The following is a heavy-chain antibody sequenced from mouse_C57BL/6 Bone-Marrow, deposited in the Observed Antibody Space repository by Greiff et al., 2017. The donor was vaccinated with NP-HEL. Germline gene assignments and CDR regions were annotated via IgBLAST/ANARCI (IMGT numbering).Heavy chain of an antibody. CDR3: ARNWDTDY. Sequence: EVKLMESGGGLVKPGGSLKLSCAASGFTFSSYAMSWVRQTPEKRLEWVATISDGGSYTYYPDNVKDRFTISRDNAKNNLYLQMSHLKSEDTAMYYCARNWDTDYWGQGTTLTVSS. CDR2: ISDGGSYT. V-gene: IGHV5-4*03. CDR1: GFTFSSYA. J-gene: IGHJ2*01. D-gene: IGHD4-1*01.